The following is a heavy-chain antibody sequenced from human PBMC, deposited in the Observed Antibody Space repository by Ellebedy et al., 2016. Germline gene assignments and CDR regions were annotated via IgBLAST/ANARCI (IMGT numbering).Heavy chain of an antibody. CDR1: GGSISSYY. CDR2: IYTSGST. D-gene: IGHD3-10*01. CDR3: ASSHYYGSGSYRGGY. J-gene: IGHJ4*02. Sequence: SETLSLXXTVSGGSISSYYWSWIRQPAGKGLEWIGRIYTSGSTNYNPSLKSRVTMSVDTSKNQFSLKLSSVTAADTAVYYCASSHYYGSGSYRGGYWGQGTLVTVSS. V-gene: IGHV4-4*07.